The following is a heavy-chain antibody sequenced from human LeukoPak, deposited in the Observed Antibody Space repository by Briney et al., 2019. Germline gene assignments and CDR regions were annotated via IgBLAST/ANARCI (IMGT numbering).Heavy chain of an antibody. Sequence: SETLSLTCSVSGGSVNSGSNYWPWIRHRPGKGLEWIGNIYYSGSAYYNPSLKSRVTMSVDTSKNQFSLKLSSVTAADTAVYYCARKPIVNSAWYYFDYWGQGTLVTVSS. V-gene: IGHV4-39*07. J-gene: IGHJ4*02. CDR1: GGSVNSGSNY. CDR2: IYYSGSA. CDR3: ARKPIVNSAWYYFDY. D-gene: IGHD3-22*01.